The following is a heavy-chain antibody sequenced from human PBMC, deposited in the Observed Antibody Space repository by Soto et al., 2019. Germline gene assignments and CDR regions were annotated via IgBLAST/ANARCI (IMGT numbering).Heavy chain of an antibody. Sequence: SETLSLTCSVSGGSISSSSYYWGWIRQPPGKGLEWIGSIYYSGSTYYNPSLKSRATISIDKSKNQFSLKLSSLTAADTAVYYCARLEGLATISYYFDFWGQGTLVTVSS. CDR2: IYYSGST. CDR1: GGSISSSSYY. D-gene: IGHD3-9*01. V-gene: IGHV4-39*01. J-gene: IGHJ4*02. CDR3: ARLEGLATISYYFDF.